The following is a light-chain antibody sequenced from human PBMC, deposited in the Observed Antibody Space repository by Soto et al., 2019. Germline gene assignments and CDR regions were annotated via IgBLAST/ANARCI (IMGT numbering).Light chain of an antibody. Sequence: QSVLTQAPSASGTPGQRVTISCSGSSSNIGSNTVSWYQQVPGTAPKLLIYSNDQRPSGVPDRFSGSKSGTSASLAIGGLQSEDEADYYCAAWDGSLNGGVFGGGTKLNVL. CDR1: SSNIGSNT. J-gene: IGLJ2*01. CDR3: AAWDGSLNGGV. CDR2: SND. V-gene: IGLV1-44*01.